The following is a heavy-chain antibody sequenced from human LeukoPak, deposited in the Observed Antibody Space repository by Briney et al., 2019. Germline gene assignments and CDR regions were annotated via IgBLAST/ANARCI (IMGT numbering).Heavy chain of an antibody. D-gene: IGHD3-3*01. Sequence: GGSLRLSCAASGFTFDDYAMHWVRQAPGKGLEWVSGISWNSGSIGYADSVKGRFTISRDKAKNSLYLQMNSLRAEDMALYYCAKAPSYDFWSGPYYFDYWGQGTLVTVSS. V-gene: IGHV3-9*03. CDR3: AKAPSYDFWSGPYYFDY. J-gene: IGHJ4*02. CDR1: GFTFDDYA. CDR2: ISWNSGSI.